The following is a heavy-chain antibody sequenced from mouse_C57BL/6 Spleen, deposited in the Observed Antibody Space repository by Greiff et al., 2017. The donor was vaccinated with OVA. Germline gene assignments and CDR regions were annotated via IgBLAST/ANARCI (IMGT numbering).Heavy chain of an antibody. V-gene: IGHV14-1*01. CDR3: ARRGMIYYFDY. CDR2: IDPEDGDT. D-gene: IGHD2-3*01. CDR1: GFNIKDYY. Sequence: EVKLMESGAELVRPGASVKLSCTASGFNIKDYYMHWVKQRPEQGLEWIGRIDPEDGDTEYAPKFQGKATMTADTSSNTAYLQLSSLTSEDSAVYFCARRGMIYYFDYWGQGTTLTVSS. J-gene: IGHJ2*01.